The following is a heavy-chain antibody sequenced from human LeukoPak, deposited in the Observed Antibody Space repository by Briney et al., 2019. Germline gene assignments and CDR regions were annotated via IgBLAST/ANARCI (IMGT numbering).Heavy chain of an antibody. J-gene: IGHJ2*01. Sequence: SQTLSLTCTVSGGSISSGSYYWRWLRQPAGKGLEWIGRIYTSGSTNYNPSLKSRVTISVDTSKNQFSLKLSSVTAADTAVYYCARLPLRRGEYFDLWGRGTLVTVSS. CDR2: IYTSGST. D-gene: IGHD4-17*01. CDR1: GGSISSGSYY. V-gene: IGHV4-61*02. CDR3: ARLPLRRGEYFDL.